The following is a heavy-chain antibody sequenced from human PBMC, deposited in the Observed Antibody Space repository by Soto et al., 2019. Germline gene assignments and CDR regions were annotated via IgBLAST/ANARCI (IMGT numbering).Heavy chain of an antibody. CDR3: ARDGILGTTQGSWFDP. Sequence: QVQLVQSGAEVKEPGASVKVSCKASGYTFASYGINWVRQAPGQGLEWMGWISGYNGNTKYAQKFQGRVTVTTDTSRSTGNMKLRSLRSDDTDVYYCARDGILGTTQGSWFDPWGQGTLVTVSS. J-gene: IGHJ5*02. V-gene: IGHV1-18*01. CDR2: ISGYNGNT. CDR1: GYTFASYG. D-gene: IGHD1-26*01.